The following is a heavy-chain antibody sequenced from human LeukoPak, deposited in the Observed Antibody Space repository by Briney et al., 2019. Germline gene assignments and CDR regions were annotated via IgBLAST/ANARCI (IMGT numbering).Heavy chain of an antibody. CDR3: ARAFFGDYSNYYFDY. Sequence: SVKVSCKASGGTFSSYAISWVRQAPGQGLEWMGGIIPIFGTANYAQKFQGRVTITTDESTSTAYMELSSLSSEDTAVYYCARAFFGDYSNYYFDYWGQGTLVTVSS. D-gene: IGHD4-11*01. CDR1: GGTFSSYA. J-gene: IGHJ4*02. CDR2: IIPIFGTA. V-gene: IGHV1-69*05.